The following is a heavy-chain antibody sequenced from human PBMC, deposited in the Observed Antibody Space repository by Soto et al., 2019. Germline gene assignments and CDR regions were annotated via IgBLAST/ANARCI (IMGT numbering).Heavy chain of an antibody. V-gene: IGHV4-59*01. CDR2: IYYSGST. J-gene: IGHJ6*02. CDR3: ARGPKGSGSYYLTGTHSCGMDV. Sequence: QVQLQESGPGLVKPSETLSLTCTVSGGSISSYYWSWIRQPPGKGLEWIGYIYYSGSTNYNPSLKSRVTISVDTSKNQFSLQLSSVTAADTAVYYCARGPKGSGSYYLTGTHSCGMDVWGQGTTVTVSS. D-gene: IGHD3-10*01. CDR1: GGSISSYY.